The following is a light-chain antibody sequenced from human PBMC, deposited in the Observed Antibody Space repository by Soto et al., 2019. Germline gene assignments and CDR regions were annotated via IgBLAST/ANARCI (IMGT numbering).Light chain of an antibody. Sequence: DIQMTQSPPTLSAPVGDRVTITCRASQSISGWLAWYQQKPGKAPKLLIYDASNLEGGVPSRFSGTGSGTEFTLTISSLQPEDFATYYCQQYKSDFRTFGQGTKVDIK. CDR3: QQYKSDFRT. V-gene: IGKV1-5*01. CDR1: QSISGW. CDR2: DAS. J-gene: IGKJ1*01.